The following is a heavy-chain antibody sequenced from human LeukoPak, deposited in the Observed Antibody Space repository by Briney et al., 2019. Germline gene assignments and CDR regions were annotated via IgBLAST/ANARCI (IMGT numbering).Heavy chain of an antibody. V-gene: IGHV1-46*01. CDR1: GYTFTSYY. D-gene: IGHD3-22*01. Sequence: ASVTVSFKASGYTFTSYYMHWVRQAPGQGLEWMGIINPSDGSTSYAQKFQGRVTMIRDMTTSTVYMELSSLRSDDTAVYYCARAYYDSSGPRGGRFDYWGEGTLVTVSS. J-gene: IGHJ4*02. CDR3: ARAYYDSSGPRGGRFDY. CDR2: INPSDGST.